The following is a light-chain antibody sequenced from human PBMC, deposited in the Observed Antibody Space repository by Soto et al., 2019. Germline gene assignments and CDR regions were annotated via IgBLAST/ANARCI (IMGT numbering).Light chain of an antibody. CDR1: QSVSSY. Sequence: EIVLTQSPATLSLSPGERATLSCRASQSVSSYLAWYQQKPGQAPRLLMYDVSNRATGIPASFSGSGSGTDFTLTITSIDPEDLAVYYCQQRSSWPWTFGQGTKLEIK. CDR3: QQRSSWPWT. V-gene: IGKV3-11*01. CDR2: DVS. J-gene: IGKJ1*01.